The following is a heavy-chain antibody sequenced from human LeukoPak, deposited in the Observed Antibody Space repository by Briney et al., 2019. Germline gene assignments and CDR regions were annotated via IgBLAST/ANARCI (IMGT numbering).Heavy chain of an antibody. V-gene: IGHV4-31*03. CDR2: IYYSGST. CDR1: GGSISSGGYY. J-gene: IGHJ4*02. D-gene: IGHD6-6*01. CDR3: ARGDGARPFDY. Sequence: PLETLSLTCTVSGGSISSGGYYWSWIRQHPGKGLEWIGYIYYSGSTYYNPSLKSRVTISVDTSKNQFSLKLSSVTAADTAVYYCARGDGARPFDYWGQGTLVTVSS.